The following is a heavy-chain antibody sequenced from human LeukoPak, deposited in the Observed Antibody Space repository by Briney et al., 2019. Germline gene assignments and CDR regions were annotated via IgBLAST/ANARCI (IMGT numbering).Heavy chain of an antibody. V-gene: IGHV3-11*01. Sequence: GGSLRLSCGASGFSFNESYMTWIRQAPGKGLEWVAYISGRSYSMYYADSVKGRFTIPRDNARNSLYLHMNSLRADDTAVYYCARGKRRFDSWGQGTLVTVSS. CDR3: ARGKRRFDS. J-gene: IGHJ4*02. CDR2: ISGRSYSM. CDR1: GFSFNESY.